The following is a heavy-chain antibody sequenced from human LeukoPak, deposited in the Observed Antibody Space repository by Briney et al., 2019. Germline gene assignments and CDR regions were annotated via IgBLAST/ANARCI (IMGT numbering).Heavy chain of an antibody. D-gene: IGHD6-19*01. Sequence: GGSLRLSCAASGFTFDDYAMHWVRQAPGKGLEWVSGISWKSGSIGYTDSVKGRFTISRDNAKNSLYLQMNSLRAEDTALYYCAKDKGIAVAVPFDYWGQGTLVTVSS. J-gene: IGHJ4*02. V-gene: IGHV3-9*01. CDR2: ISWKSGSI. CDR1: GFTFDDYA. CDR3: AKDKGIAVAVPFDY.